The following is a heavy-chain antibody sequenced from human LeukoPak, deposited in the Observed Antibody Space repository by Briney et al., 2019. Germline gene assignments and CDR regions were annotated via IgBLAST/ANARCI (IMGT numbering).Heavy chain of an antibody. V-gene: IGHV3-69-1*01. Sequence: GGSLRLSCAASGFTFSSHSINWVRQAPGKGLEWIATMTVTNKIYYADSVKGRFTISRDNAENSVYLQMNSLRDEDTAVYSCARAQTLFWEFDGFDIWGRGTKVTVSS. D-gene: IGHD3-3*01. CDR1: GFTFSSHS. CDR3: ARAQTLFWEFDGFDI. CDR2: MTVTNKI. J-gene: IGHJ3*02.